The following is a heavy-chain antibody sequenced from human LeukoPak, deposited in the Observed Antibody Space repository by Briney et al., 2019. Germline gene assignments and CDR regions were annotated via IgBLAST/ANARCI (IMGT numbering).Heavy chain of an antibody. J-gene: IGHJ4*02. CDR2: IWYDGSIK. Sequence: PGGSLRLSCAASGFTFSNYGMHWVRQAPGKGPEWVAVIWYDGSIKYYADSVQGRFTISRDNSKNTLYLQMNSLRAEDTAVYYCAKNSGGYEVDYWGQGTLVTVFS. CDR1: GFTFSNYG. V-gene: IGHV3-33*06. D-gene: IGHD1-26*01. CDR3: AKNSGGYEVDY.